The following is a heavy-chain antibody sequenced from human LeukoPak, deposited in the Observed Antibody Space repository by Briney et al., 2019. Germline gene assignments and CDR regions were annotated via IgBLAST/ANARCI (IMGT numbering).Heavy chain of an antibody. CDR3: VRHNSGYRSFDD. V-gene: IGHV4-39*07. CDR2: IYHSGST. CDR1: GGSISSSSYY. D-gene: IGHD3-22*01. Sequence: SETLSLTCTVSGGSISSSSYYWGWIRQPPGTGLEWIGEIYHSGSTNYNPSLKSRVTISVDKSKNQFSLKLSSVTAADTAVYYCVRHNSGYRSFDDWGQGTLVTVSS. J-gene: IGHJ4*02.